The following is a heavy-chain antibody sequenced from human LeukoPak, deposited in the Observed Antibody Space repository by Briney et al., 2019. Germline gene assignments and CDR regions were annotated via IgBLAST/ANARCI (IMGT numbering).Heavy chain of an antibody. D-gene: IGHD5-24*01. J-gene: IGHJ4*02. CDR3: ARRRLGYYFDY. Sequence: SETLSLTCGAYGGSFSGYYWSWIRQPPGKGLEWIGEINPRGSTNYNPSLKSRVTLSADTSKNQFSLTLNSVTAADTAVYYCARRRLGYYFDYWGQGTLVTVSS. CDR1: GGSFSGYY. CDR2: INPRGST. V-gene: IGHV4-34*01.